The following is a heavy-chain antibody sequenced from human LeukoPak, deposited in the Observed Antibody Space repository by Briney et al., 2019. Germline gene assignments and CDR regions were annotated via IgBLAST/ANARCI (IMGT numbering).Heavy chain of an antibody. Sequence: PGRSLRLSCAASGFTFSSYGMHWVRQAPGKGLEWVAVISYDGSNKYYADSVKGRFTISRDNSKNTLYLQMNSLRAEDTAVYYCAKIQYSYGYNGFDYWGQGTLVTVSS. D-gene: IGHD5-18*01. CDR1: GFTFSSYG. V-gene: IGHV3-30*18. J-gene: IGHJ4*02. CDR2: ISYDGSNK. CDR3: AKIQYSYGYNGFDY.